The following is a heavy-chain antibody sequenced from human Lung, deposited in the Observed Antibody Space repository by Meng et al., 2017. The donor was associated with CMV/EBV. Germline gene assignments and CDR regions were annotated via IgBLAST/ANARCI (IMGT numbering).Heavy chain of an antibody. J-gene: IGHJ4*02. CDR2: ISYDGNIK. CDR3: VRPRSTYFTITRCYSAGFDY. D-gene: IGHD2-2*02. V-gene: IGHV3-30*03. CDR1: GFSXSIHG. Sequence: LTXAASGFSXSIHGMHWVRQAPGKGLEWVAIISYDGNIKYYADSVKGRFTISRDNSKNTLYLQMSSLRPEDTAVYYCVRPRSTYFTITRCYSAGFDYWXQGTXVTVSS.